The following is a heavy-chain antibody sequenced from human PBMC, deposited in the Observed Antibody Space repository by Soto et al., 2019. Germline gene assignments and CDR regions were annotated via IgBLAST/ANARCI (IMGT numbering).Heavy chain of an antibody. CDR2: IYYYSGST. CDR1: GASISSYY. D-gene: IGHD3-22*01. J-gene: IGHJ4*02. V-gene: IGHV4-59*01. Sequence: QVQLQESGPGLVKPSETLSLTCTVSGASISSYYWSWIRQPPGKGLQWIGYIYYYSGSTNSNSSLKSRVTISVDMSKIQFSLKLSSVTAADSAVYYCARSRGGYFGYGGQGTLVTVSS. CDR3: ARSRGGYFGY.